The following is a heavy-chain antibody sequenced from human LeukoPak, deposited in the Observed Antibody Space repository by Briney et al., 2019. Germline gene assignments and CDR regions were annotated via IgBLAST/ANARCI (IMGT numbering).Heavy chain of an antibody. D-gene: IGHD3-3*01. J-gene: IGHJ5*02. CDR3: ARSRDYDFPFDP. CDR2: IYYSGST. V-gene: IGHV4-59*01. Sequence: SETLSLTCTVSAGSISSYYWSWIRQPPGKGLEWIGYIYYSGSTNYNPSLKSRVTISVDTSKNQFSLKLSSVTAADTAVYYCARSRDYDFPFDPWGQGTLVTVSS. CDR1: AGSISSYY.